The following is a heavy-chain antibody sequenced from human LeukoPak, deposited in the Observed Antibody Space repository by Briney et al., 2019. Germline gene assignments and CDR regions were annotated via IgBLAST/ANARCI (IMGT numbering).Heavy chain of an antibody. CDR1: GFTLSSSW. CDR3: ARDRGYNAFDI. V-gene: IGHV3-7*01. Sequence: GGSLRLSCAASGFTLSSSWMSWVRQAPGKGLEWVANIKQDGSEKNYVDSVKGRFTISRDNAKNSMYLQMNSLRADDTAEYYCARDRGYNAFDIWGQGTMVTVSS. D-gene: IGHD5-18*01. CDR2: IKQDGSEK. J-gene: IGHJ3*02.